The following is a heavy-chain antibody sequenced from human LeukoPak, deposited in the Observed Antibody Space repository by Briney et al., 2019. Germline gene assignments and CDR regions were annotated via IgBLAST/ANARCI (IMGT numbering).Heavy chain of an antibody. CDR2: TNPSGGST. J-gene: IGHJ3*01. CDR1: GFTFSNYA. D-gene: IGHD5-24*01. Sequence: TGGSLRLSCAASGFTFSNYAMSWVRQAPGRGLEWVSATNPSGGSTYYADSVKGRFTISRDNSKNTLSLQMNSLRVEDTAMYFCAKDIQLSTWGLGTMVTVSS. V-gene: IGHV3-23*01. CDR3: AKDIQLST.